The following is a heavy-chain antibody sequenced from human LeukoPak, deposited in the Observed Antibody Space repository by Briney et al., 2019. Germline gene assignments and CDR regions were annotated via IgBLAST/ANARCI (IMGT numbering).Heavy chain of an antibody. Sequence: SETLSLTCTVSGYSISSGYYWGWIRPPPGKGLEWIGSIYHSGSTYYNPSLKSRVTISVDTSKNQFSLKLSSVTAADTAVYYCARFGDWRSALDYWGHGTLVTVSS. CDR3: ARFGDWRSALDY. V-gene: IGHV4-38-2*02. CDR1: GYSISSGYY. D-gene: IGHD3-16*01. CDR2: IYHSGST. J-gene: IGHJ4*01.